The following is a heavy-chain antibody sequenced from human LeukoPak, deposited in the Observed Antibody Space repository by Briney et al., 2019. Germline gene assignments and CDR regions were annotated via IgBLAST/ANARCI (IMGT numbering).Heavy chain of an antibody. V-gene: IGHV3-20*04. CDR1: GFTFDDYG. D-gene: IGHD3-3*01. J-gene: IGHJ4*02. CDR3: AREHYDFWSGYYSY. CDR2: INWNGGSA. Sequence: PGGSLRLSCAASGFTFDDYGMSWVRQAPGKGLEWVSGINWNGGSAGYADSVKGRFTISRDNAKNSLYLQMNSLRAEDTALYYCAREHYDFWSGYYSYWGQGTLVTVSS.